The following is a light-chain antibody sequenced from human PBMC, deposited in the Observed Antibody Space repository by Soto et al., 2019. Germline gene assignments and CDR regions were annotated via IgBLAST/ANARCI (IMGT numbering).Light chain of an antibody. Sequence: QSALTQPASVSVSPGQSITISGTGTSSDVGDYNYVSWYQQHPGKAPKLMIYDVSNRPSGVSNRFSGSKSGSTASLTISGLQAEDEADYYCSSYTSSTTRVFGTGTKLTVL. CDR2: DVS. V-gene: IGLV2-14*01. CDR1: SSDVGDYNY. J-gene: IGLJ1*01. CDR3: SSYTSSTTRV.